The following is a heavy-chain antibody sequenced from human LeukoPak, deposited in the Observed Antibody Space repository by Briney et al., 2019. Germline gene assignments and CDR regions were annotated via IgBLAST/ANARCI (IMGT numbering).Heavy chain of an antibody. CDR1: GFTFSSYG. Sequence: PGRSLRLSCAASGFTFSSYGMHWVRQAPGKGLKWVAVIWYDGSNKYYADSVKGRFTISRDNSKNTLYLQMNSLRAEDTAVYYCARVGEHSSSWYIYYYYGIDVWGQGTTVTVSS. D-gene: IGHD6-13*01. CDR2: IWYDGSNK. J-gene: IGHJ6*02. CDR3: ARVGEHSSSWYIYYYYGIDV. V-gene: IGHV3-33*01.